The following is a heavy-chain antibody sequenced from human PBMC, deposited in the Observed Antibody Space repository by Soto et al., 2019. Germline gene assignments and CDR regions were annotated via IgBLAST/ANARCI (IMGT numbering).Heavy chain of an antibody. D-gene: IGHD2-21*02. V-gene: IGHV3-23*01. CDR3: VTEVRDWSSHASFDF. CDR1: GFTVSNSA. CDR2: ISNNGGSA. J-gene: IGHJ3*01. Sequence: GVSLRLSCAASGFTVSNSAMNWVRQSPGKGLEWVSLISNNGGSASHADSVQGRFIISRDNSINTLYLQMNSLRAEDTAIYYCVTEVRDWSSHASFDFWYGGTMVTVTS.